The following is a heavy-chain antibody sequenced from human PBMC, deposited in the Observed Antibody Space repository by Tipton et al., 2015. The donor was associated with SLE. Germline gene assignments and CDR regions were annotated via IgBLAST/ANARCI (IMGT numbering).Heavy chain of an antibody. CDR3: ARGSLETRHLDY. Sequence: QLVQSGAEVKPSETLSLTCTASGGSFTNYQWNWIRQSPEKGLEWLGYVYDRGTTNYNPSVMSRVIISFDTSKSQVSLKLFSVTAADTAVYYCARGSLETRHLDYWGQGTLVTVSS. V-gene: IGHV4-59*01. CDR2: VYDRGTT. D-gene: IGHD4-23*01. J-gene: IGHJ4*02. CDR1: GGSFTNYQ.